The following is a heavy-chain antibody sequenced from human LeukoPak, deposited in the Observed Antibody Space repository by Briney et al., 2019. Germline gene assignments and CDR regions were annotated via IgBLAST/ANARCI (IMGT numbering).Heavy chain of an antibody. V-gene: IGHV1-18*04. J-gene: IGHJ5*02. Sequence: FKAPEYTFTGYGINWGGRPPGKGLEWMGWISAYNGNTNYAQKLQGRVTMTTDTSTSTAYMELRSLRSDDTAVYYCARDVGYDTLTGLYNVFWFVPLGQGTLVTVS. CDR2: ISAYNGNT. CDR3: ARDVGYDTLTGLYNVFWFVP. D-gene: IGHD3-9*01. CDR1: EYTFTGYG.